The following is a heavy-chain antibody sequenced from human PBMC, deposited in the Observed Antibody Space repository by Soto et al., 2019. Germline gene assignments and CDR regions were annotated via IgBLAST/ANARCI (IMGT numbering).Heavy chain of an antibody. CDR2: ISSSSSTI. V-gene: IGHV3-48*01. CDR3: ARDRWPAAGMSGEFDY. Sequence: EVQLVESGGGLVQPGGSLRLSCAASGFTFSSYGMNWVRQAPGKGLEWGSYISSSSSTIYYADSVKGRFTISRDNAKNSLYLQMNSLRAEDTAVYYCARDRWPAAGMSGEFDYWGQGTLVTVSS. D-gene: IGHD6-13*01. J-gene: IGHJ4*02. CDR1: GFTFSSYG.